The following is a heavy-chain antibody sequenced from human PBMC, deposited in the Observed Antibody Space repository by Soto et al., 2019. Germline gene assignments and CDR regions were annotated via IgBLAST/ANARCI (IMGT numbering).Heavy chain of an antibody. CDR2: IHSSGST. J-gene: IGHJ5*02. D-gene: IGHD6-13*01. V-gene: IGHV4-4*07. CDR1: GASMNSYH. Sequence: WETLSLTCTVSGASMNSYHWSWIRQPAGKGLEWIGHIHSSGSTNYNPSLKSRVTMSVDTSKNQFSLRLMSLTAADTAVYYCARDQGVAAAGITWFDPWGQGSLVTVSS. CDR3: ARDQGVAAAGITWFDP.